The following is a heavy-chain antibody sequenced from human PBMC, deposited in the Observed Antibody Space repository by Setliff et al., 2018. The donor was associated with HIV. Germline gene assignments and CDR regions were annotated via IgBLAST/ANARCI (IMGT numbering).Heavy chain of an antibody. Sequence: ASVKVSCKASGYTFTGYYMHWVRQAPGQGLEWMGWISGHSDKTNFAPKFQGRVSLTMDTFTSTAYMDLRSLKPDDTATYFCARGWELTVWGQGTLVTVSS. CDR3: ARGWELTV. J-gene: IGHJ4*02. D-gene: IGHD1-26*01. CDR2: ISGHSDKT. CDR1: GYTFTGYY. V-gene: IGHV1-18*04.